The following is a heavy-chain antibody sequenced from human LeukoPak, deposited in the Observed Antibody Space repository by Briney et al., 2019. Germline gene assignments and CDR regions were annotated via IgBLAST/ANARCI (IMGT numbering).Heavy chain of an antibody. D-gene: IGHD6-13*01. V-gene: IGHV3-23*01. Sequence: RGGFLRLSCAASGFTFSSYAMSWVRQAPGKGLEWVSSISGSGCSTYYAVSVKGRFTICRDNSKNTVYLQVNSLSAEHAAVYYCAKYSSRNYFDPGRQSTLLSV. CDR2: ISGSGCST. CDR1: GFTFSSYA. CDR3: AKYSSRNYFDP. J-gene: IGHJ5*02.